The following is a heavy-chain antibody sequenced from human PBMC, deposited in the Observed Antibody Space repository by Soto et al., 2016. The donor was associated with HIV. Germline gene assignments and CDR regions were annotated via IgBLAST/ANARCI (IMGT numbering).Heavy chain of an antibody. CDR3: ARGVERHFYMDV. V-gene: IGHV3-64*01. Sequence: EVQLVESGGDLVQPGGSLRLSCAASGFTFSSFGFHWVRQAPGKGLEHVASISTSGDNTYYAKYLKGRVTISRDNSNNILYLQMNSLTVGDMAVYFCARGVERHFYMDVWGQKGPRSSSRQ. D-gene: IGHD3-10*01. CDR1: GFTFSSFG. J-gene: IGHJ6*01. CDR2: ISTSGDNT.